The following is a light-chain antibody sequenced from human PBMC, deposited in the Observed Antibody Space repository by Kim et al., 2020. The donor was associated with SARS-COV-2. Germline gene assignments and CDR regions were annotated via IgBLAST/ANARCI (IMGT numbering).Light chain of an antibody. CDR3: QQYNSYPWT. V-gene: IGKV1-5*01. CDR2: DAS. Sequence: APVEDRVTIPCRATQSISSLLAWYQQKPGKAPKLLIYDASSLESGAPSRFSGSGSGTEFTLTISSLQPDDFATYYCQQYNSYPWTFGQGTKVDIK. CDR1: QSISSL. J-gene: IGKJ1*01.